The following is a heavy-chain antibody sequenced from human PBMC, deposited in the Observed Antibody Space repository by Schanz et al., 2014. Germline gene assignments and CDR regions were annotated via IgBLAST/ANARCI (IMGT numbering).Heavy chain of an antibody. J-gene: IGHJ4*02. V-gene: IGHV3-30-3*01. CDR3: ARDRGYCSGGSCLTFDY. CDR1: GFTLSSYA. Sequence: QVQLVESGGGVVQPGRSLRLSCAAYGFTLSSYAMHWVRQAPGKGLEWVAVISYDGSNKYYADSVKGRFTISRDNSKNTLYLQMNTLRAEDAAVYYCARDRGYCSGGSCLTFDYWGQGTLLTV. CDR2: ISYDGSNK. D-gene: IGHD2-15*01.